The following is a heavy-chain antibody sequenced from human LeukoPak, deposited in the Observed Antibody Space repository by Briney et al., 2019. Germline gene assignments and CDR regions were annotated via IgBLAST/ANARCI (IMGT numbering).Heavy chain of an antibody. CDR3: ARESDSDYYDRGRAFDI. J-gene: IGHJ3*02. CDR1: GFTFSSYW. V-gene: IGHV3-74*01. Sequence: QPGGSLRLSCAASGFTFSSYWMHWVRQAPGKGLVWVSRINSDGSSTSYADSVKGRFTISRDNAKNTLYLQMNSLRAEDTAVYYCARESDSDYYDRGRAFDIWGQGTMVTVSS. D-gene: IGHD3-22*01. CDR2: INSDGSST.